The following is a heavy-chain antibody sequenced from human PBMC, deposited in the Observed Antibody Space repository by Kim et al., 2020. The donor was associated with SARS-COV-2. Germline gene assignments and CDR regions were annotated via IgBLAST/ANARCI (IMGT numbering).Heavy chain of an antibody. CDR2: IIPIFGTA. CDR3: ARGRTGTNYYYYYGMDV. Sequence: SVKVSCKASGGTFSSYAISWVRQAPGQGLEWMGGIIPIFGTANYAQKFQGRVTITADESTSTAYMELSSLRSEDTAVYYCARGRTGTNYYYYYGMDVWGQGTTVTVSS. D-gene: IGHD1-7*01. V-gene: IGHV1-69*13. CDR1: GGTFSSYA. J-gene: IGHJ6*02.